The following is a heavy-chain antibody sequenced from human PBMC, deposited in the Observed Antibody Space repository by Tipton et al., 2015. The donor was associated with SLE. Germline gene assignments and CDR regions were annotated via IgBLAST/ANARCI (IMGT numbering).Heavy chain of an antibody. CDR3: AKDYNHDNADYN. CDR1: GGSIRSSNW. Sequence: TLSLTCAVSGGSIRSSNWWRWVRQPPGKGLEWIGEIHHSGSTNSNPSLKSRVTISVDKSKNQFSLKLSSVTVADTAVYYCAKDYNHDNADYNWGQGTLVIVSS. D-gene: IGHD4-17*01. V-gene: IGHV4-4*02. CDR2: IHHSGST. J-gene: IGHJ4*02.